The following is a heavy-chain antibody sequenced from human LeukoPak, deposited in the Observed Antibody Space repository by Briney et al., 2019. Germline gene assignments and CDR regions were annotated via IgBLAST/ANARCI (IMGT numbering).Heavy chain of an antibody. J-gene: IGHJ4*02. CDR3: STETAGNY. V-gene: IGHV1-24*01. CDR1: VHTLRDLS. D-gene: IGHD3-10*01. CDR2: YYPEDDER. Sequence: ASVKVSCKAFVHTLRDLSIHWVRQAPGKGLEWMGGYYPEDDERIYSEKFLGRVTLTEDTFTDTAYMELTSLRSDDTAVYYCSTETAGNYWGQGALVTVSS.